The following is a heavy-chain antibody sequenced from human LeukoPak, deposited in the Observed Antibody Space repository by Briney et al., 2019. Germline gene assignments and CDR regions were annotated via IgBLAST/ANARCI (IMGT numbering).Heavy chain of an antibody. CDR3: ARHFDF. CDR1: GDSVSIYY. V-gene: IGHV4-39*01. Sequence: SETLSLTCTVSGDSVSIYYWGWIRQPPGKGLEWIGTISYSGSTYYNPSFKSRVTISVDTSKNQFSLKLNSMTAADTAVYYCARHFDFWGQGTLVTVSS. CDR2: ISYSGST. J-gene: IGHJ4*02.